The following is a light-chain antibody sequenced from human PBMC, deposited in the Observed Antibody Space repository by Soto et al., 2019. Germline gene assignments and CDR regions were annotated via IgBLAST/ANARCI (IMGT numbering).Light chain of an antibody. CDR3: QHFGNSQYT. J-gene: IGKJ2*01. V-gene: IGKV3-20*01. Sequence: IVLTQSPATLSLSPGEGATLSCRASQSIFGPYLAWYQQIPGQAPRLLIYSTSTRATGVPDRFSGSGSGTDFTLTIRRLEPGDFAVYYCQHFGNSQYTFGQGNKLEIK. CDR1: QSIFGPY. CDR2: STS.